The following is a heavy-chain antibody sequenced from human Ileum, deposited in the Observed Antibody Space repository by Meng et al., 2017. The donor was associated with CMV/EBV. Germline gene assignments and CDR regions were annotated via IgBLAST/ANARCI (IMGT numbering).Heavy chain of an antibody. CDR3: ARNYGLHY. J-gene: IGHJ4*02. CDR2: IKSKTDGGTT. D-gene: IGHD4-17*01. Sequence: GESLKISCAASGFTFSNAWMSWVRQAPGKGLEWVGRIKSKTDGGTTDYAAPVKGRFIISRDNSKNMLYMQMDSLRAEDTAVYYCARNYGLHYWGQGTLVTVSS. CDR1: GFTFSNAW. V-gene: IGHV3-15*01.